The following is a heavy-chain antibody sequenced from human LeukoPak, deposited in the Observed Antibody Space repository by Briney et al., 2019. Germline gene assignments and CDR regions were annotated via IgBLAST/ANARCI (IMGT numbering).Heavy chain of an antibody. Sequence: PGGSLRLSCAASGFTFSTYSMNWVRQAPGKGLEWVSSISSSSTYMRSADSVKGRFTISRDNAKNSLYLQMNNLKAEDTAVYYCARGDLESTVTTFGYWGQGTLVTVSS. CDR1: GFTFSTYS. CDR2: ISSSSTYM. CDR3: ARGDLESTVTTFGY. D-gene: IGHD4-17*01. J-gene: IGHJ4*02. V-gene: IGHV3-21*01.